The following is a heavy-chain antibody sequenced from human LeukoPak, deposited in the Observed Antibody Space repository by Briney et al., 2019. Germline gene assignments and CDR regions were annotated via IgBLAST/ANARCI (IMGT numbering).Heavy chain of an antibody. CDR2: IYYSGST. Sequence: GSLRLSCAASGFTFSDYYMSWIRQAPGKGLEWVGYIYYSGSTNYNPSLKSRVTISVDTSKNQFSLKLSSVTAADTAVYYCARDSALGSPGFYYYYYMDVWGKGTTVTVSS. CDR3: ARDSALGSPGFYYYYYMDV. CDR1: GFTFSDYY. D-gene: IGHD3-10*01. V-gene: IGHV4-59*01. J-gene: IGHJ6*03.